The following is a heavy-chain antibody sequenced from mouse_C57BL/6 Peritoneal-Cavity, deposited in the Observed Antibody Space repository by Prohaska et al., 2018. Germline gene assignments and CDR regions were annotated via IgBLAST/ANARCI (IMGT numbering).Heavy chain of an antibody. J-gene: IGHJ3*01. Sequence: GKGLDWIGEISPDSSTINYAPSLKDKFIISRDNAKNTLYLQMSKVRSEDTALYYCAINWDGVAYWGQGTLVTVSA. D-gene: IGHD4-1*01. CDR2: ISPDSSTI. V-gene: IGHV4-1*01. CDR3: AINWDGVAY.